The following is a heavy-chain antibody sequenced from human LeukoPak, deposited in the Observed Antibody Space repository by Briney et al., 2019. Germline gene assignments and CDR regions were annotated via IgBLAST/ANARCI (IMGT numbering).Heavy chain of an antibody. CDR2: IIPIFGTA. D-gene: IGHD2-2*01. CDR3: ASTTSWEYCSSTSCSPDY. CDR1: GGTFSSYA. V-gene: IGHV1-69*13. Sequence: SVKVSCKASGGTFSSYAISWVRQAPGQGLEWMGGIIPIFGTANYAQKSQGRVTITADESTSTAYMELSSLRSEDTAVYYCASTTSWEYCSSTSCSPDYWGQGTLVTVSS. J-gene: IGHJ4*02.